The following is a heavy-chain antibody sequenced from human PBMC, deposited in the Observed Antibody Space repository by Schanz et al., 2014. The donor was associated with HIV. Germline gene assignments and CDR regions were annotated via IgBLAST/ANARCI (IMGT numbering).Heavy chain of an antibody. CDR3: ANRRYCTSGVCYTRGYDTDV. CDR2: ISGSGGHT. J-gene: IGHJ6*02. Sequence: EVQLVESGGGLEQPGGSLRLSCEASGFTLSSYSMNWVRQAPGKGLEWVSLISGSGGHTYYADSVKGRFTISRDNSKSTLYLQMNSLRAEDTAVYYCANRRYCTSGVCYTRGYDTDVWGQGTTVTVSS. CDR1: GFTLSSYS. D-gene: IGHD2-8*01. V-gene: IGHV3-23*04.